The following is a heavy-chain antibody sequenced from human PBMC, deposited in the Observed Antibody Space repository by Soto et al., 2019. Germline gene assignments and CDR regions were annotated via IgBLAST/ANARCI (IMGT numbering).Heavy chain of an antibody. CDR3: ARDGEETGTMRDNWFDP. J-gene: IGHJ5*02. CDR2: IYYSGST. D-gene: IGHD1-7*01. CDR1: GGSISSGDYY. Sequence: LSLTCTVSGGSISSGDYYWSWIRQPPGKGLEWIGYIYYSGSTYYNPSLKSRVTISVDTSKNQFSLKLSSVTAADTAVYYCARDGEETGTMRDNWFDPWGQGTLVTVSS. V-gene: IGHV4-30-4*01.